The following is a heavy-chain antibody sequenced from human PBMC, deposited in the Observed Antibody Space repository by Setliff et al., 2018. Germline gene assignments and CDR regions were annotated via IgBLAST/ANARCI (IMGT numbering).Heavy chain of an antibody. CDR2: IKEDGSET. J-gene: IGHJ4*02. CDR3: VNSYRGYDDYPDY. D-gene: IGHD3-16*02. CDR1: GASVRSHY. Sequence: PGGSLSLTCTVSGASVRSHYWSWVRQAPGKGLEWVANIKEDGSETYYGGSVKGRFTISRDNAKNSLYLQMNSLRVEDTAVYYCVNSYRGYDDYPDYWGQGTLVTVSS. V-gene: IGHV3-7*03.